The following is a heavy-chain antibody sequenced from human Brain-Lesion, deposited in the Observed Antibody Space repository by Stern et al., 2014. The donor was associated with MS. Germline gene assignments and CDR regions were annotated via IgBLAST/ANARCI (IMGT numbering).Heavy chain of an antibody. D-gene: IGHD2-15*01. V-gene: IGHV4-39*01. J-gene: IGHJ5*02. CDR3: AGEEDIRYCSGGSCTGNWFDP. CDR1: GGSVSSTSYA. CDR2: IYYSGNT. Sequence: QVQLVQSGPGLVKPSETLSLTCTVAGGSVSSTSYAWAWIRQPPGKGLEWIGTIYYSGNTSYSPSLKSRLTISLDTSQNPFSLRLGSVTAADTAVYYCAGEEDIRYCSGGSCTGNWFDPWGQGTLVTVSS.